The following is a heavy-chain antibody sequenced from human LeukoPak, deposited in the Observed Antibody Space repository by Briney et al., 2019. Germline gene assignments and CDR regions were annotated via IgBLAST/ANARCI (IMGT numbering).Heavy chain of an antibody. J-gene: IGHJ4*02. CDR3: ARKRGWSVAVDY. Sequence: SETLSLTCTVSGGSISSGSYYWSWIRQPAGKGLEWIGRIYTSGSTNYNPSLKSRVTISVDTSKNQFSLKLSSVTAADTAVYYCARKRGWSVAVDYWGQGTLVTVSS. CDR1: GGSISSGSYY. V-gene: IGHV4-61*02. CDR2: IYTSGST. D-gene: IGHD6-19*01.